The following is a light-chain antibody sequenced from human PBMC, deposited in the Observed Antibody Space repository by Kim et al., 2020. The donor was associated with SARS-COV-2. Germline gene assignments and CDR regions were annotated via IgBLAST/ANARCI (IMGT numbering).Light chain of an antibody. Sequence: SASVGDRVTITCRASQSINTYFNWFQQKPGKAPKLLIYAASSLESGVPSRFSGSGFGTDFTLTISSLQCEDSATYYCQQSNITPFSFGQGTKLEIK. V-gene: IGKV1-39*01. J-gene: IGKJ2*03. CDR1: QSINTY. CDR2: AAS. CDR3: QQSNITPFS.